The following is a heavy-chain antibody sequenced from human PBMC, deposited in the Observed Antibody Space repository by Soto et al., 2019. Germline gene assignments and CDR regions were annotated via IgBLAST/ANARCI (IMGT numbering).Heavy chain of an antibody. J-gene: IGHJ6*02. Sequence: ASVKVSCKASGYTFTSYGISWVRQAPGQGLEWMGWISAYNGNTNYAQKLQGRVTMTTDTSTSTAYMELRRLRSDDTAVYYCARDSGWDPTSYYYYYGMDVWGQGTTVTVSS. D-gene: IGHD1-26*01. CDR3: ARDSGWDPTSYYYYYGMDV. CDR2: ISAYNGNT. V-gene: IGHV1-18*01. CDR1: GYTFTSYG.